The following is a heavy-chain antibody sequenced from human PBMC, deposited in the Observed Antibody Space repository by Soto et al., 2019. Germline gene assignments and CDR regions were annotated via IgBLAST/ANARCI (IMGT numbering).Heavy chain of an antibody. CDR2: INPSGGST. D-gene: IGHD3-3*02. V-gene: IGHV1-46*01. J-gene: IGHJ4*02. CDR3: ARVATRAQSISFPFLAH. CDR1: GDTVTGYY. Sequence: ASVKVCCEASGDTVTGYYMHWVRQAPGQGLEWMGIINPSGGSTSYAQKFQGRVTMTRDTSTSTVYMELSSLRSEDTAVYYCARVATRAQSISFPFLAHWGQGTLVPVSS.